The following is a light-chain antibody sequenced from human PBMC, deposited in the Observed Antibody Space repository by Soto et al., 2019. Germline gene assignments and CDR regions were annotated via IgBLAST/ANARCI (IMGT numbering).Light chain of an antibody. J-gene: IGKJ5*01. V-gene: IGKV3-11*01. CDR3: QQSSNWPPVT. CDR2: DAS. CDR1: QSVSSY. Sequence: EIVLTQSPATLSLSPGERATLSCRASQSVSSYLVWYQQKPGQAPRLLIYDASNRATGIPARFSGSGSGTDFTLTISSLEPEDFAVYYCQQSSNWPPVTFGQGTRLEIK.